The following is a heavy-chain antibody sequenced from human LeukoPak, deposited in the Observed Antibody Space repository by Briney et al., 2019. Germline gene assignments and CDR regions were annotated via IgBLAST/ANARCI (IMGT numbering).Heavy chain of an antibody. D-gene: IGHD4-17*01. J-gene: IGHJ5*02. V-gene: IGHV6-1*01. Sequence: SQTLCLTCALSGDSVSINSAAWNWIRQYPSRGIEWLGRTYYRSKWYYHYAVSVKSRITINPHTSKNQFSLQLNSVTPEDTAVYYCARYGDGWFDPWGQGTLVTVSS. CDR2: TYYRSKWYY. CDR3: ARYGDGWFDP. CDR1: GDSVSINSAA.